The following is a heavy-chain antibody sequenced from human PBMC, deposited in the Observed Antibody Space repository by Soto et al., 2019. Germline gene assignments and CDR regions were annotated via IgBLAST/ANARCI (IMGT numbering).Heavy chain of an antibody. Sequence: EVQLLESGGGLVQPGGSLRLYCAASGFTFSSYAMRWVRQAPVKGLEWVSAFSGSGDSTYYADSVKGRFTISRDNSKNTLYLQMNRLRAEDTAVYYCARRGSGSYYEYWGQGTLVTVSS. CDR1: GFTFSSYA. CDR2: FSGSGDST. CDR3: ARRGSGSYYEY. D-gene: IGHD1-26*01. V-gene: IGHV3-23*01. J-gene: IGHJ4*02.